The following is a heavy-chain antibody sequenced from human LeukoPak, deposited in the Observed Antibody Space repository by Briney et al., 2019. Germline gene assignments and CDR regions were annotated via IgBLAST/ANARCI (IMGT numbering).Heavy chain of an antibody. J-gene: IGHJ4*02. CDR1: GVSIFSSY. Sequence: SETLSLTCTVSGVSIFSSYWNWVRQPPGKGLEWIGYVHYSGSTNYNPSLRSRVTISVDTSKSQFSLKLSSATAADTAVYYCATGRSIRYFDYWGQGTLLTVSS. CDR2: VHYSGST. V-gene: IGHV4-59*12. CDR3: ATGRSIRYFDY. D-gene: IGHD3-9*01.